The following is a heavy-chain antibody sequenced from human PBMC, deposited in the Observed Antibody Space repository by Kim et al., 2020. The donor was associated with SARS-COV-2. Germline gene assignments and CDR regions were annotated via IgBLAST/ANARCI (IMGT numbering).Heavy chain of an antibody. CDR3: ARHLRNWYFDL. Sequence: TYNNPAIKGRVTISVDTSKNQFSLRLSSVTAADTAVYYCARHLRNWYFDLWGRGTLVTVSS. J-gene: IGHJ2*01. V-gene: IGHV4-39*01. CDR2: T.